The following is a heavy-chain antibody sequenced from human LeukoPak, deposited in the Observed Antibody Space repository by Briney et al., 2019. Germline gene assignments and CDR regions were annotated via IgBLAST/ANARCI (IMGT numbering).Heavy chain of an antibody. CDR1: GGSISSYY. CDR3: ARVTGYMIEDYFDY. D-gene: IGHD3-9*01. CDR2: IYYSGST. Sequence: SETLSLTCTVSGGSISSYYWSWIRQPPGKGLEWIGYIYYSGSTNYNPSLKSRVTISVDTSKNQFSLKLSSVTAADTAVYYCARVTGYMIEDYFDYWGQGTLVTVSS. J-gene: IGHJ4*02. V-gene: IGHV4-59*01.